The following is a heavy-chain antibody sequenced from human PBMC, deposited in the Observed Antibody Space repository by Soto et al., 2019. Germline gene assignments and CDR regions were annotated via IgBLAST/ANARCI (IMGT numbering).Heavy chain of an antibody. D-gene: IGHD5-18*01. Sequence: YQKINYAVSGFNFGDYDFNWIRQAPGKGLECVSYISCSSPTIYYADSVKCRFTISRDNAKNTLYLQLNSLRAEDTAVYYCARIIKFLWLRPSYYYYAMDVWGQGTTFTGSS. J-gene: IGHJ6*02. V-gene: IGHV3-48*03. CDR1: GFNFGDYD. CDR2: ISCSSPTI. CDR3: ARIIKFLWLRPSYYYYAMDV.